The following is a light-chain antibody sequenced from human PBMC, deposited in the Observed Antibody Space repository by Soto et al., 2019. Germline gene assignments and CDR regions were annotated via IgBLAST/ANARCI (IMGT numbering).Light chain of an antibody. CDR2: AAS. CDR3: LQVYSFPRT. V-gene: IGKV1-12*01. Sequence: DIQMTQSPSSVSASIGDRVTITCRASQDIGRRLAWFQQKPGKAPKYLIQAASSLQGGVPSTFSGSGSGTDFTLTINTIHPEDFATYYCLQVYSFPRTFGQGTKVDIK. J-gene: IGKJ1*01. CDR1: QDIGRR.